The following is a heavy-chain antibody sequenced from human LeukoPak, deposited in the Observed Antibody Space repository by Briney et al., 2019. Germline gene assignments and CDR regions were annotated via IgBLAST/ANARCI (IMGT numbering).Heavy chain of an antibody. D-gene: IGHD6-13*01. CDR1: GGSFSGYY. J-gene: IGHJ4*02. CDR2: INHSGST. CDR3: ARGPAAAVWNY. Sequence: SEALSLPCAVYGGSFSGYYWSWLRPPPGKGLGWSGEINHSGSTNYNPSLKSRVTISIDTSKNQFSLKLSSVPAADTAVYYCARGPAAAVWNYWGQGTLVTVSS. V-gene: IGHV4-34*01.